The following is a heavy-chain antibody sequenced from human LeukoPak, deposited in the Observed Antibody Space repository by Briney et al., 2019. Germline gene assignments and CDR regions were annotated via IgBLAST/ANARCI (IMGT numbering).Heavy chain of an antibody. CDR3: ARVSLVRGAPDYYFDY. J-gene: IGHJ4*02. Sequence: SETLSLTCTVSGGYISTYYWSWIRQPAGEGLEWLGRIYSSGSANYNPSLKSRLAMSVDTSKNQFSLKLSSVTAADTAVYYCARVSLVRGAPDYYFDYWGQGTLVTVSS. D-gene: IGHD3-10*01. V-gene: IGHV4-4*07. CDR1: GGYISTYY. CDR2: IYSSGSA.